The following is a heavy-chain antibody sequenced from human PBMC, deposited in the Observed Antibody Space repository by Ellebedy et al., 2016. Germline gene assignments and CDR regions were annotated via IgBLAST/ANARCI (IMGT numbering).Heavy chain of an antibody. Sequence: GESLKISCKGSGYSFPNYWIGWVRQMPGKGLEWMGIIYPDDSDTRYSPSFQGQVTISADKSISTAYLQWSSLEASDTAMYYCARLTYASGSYCSHWGQGTLVTVSS. CDR3: ARLTYASGSYCSH. V-gene: IGHV5-51*01. CDR2: IYPDDSDT. D-gene: IGHD3-10*01. CDR1: GYSFPNYW. J-gene: IGHJ4*02.